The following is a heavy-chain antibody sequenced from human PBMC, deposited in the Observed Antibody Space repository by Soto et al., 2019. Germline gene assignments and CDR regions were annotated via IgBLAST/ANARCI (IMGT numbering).Heavy chain of an antibody. J-gene: IGHJ4*02. CDR3: ARDYYYDTTGPPDY. D-gene: IGHD3-22*01. Sequence: ASVKVSCKASGYSFTSYGISWVRQAPGQGLEWLGWISTYNGHTYYRKKVQGRVTMTTDTSTSTAYMELRSLRSDDTAVYFCARDYYYDTTGPPDYWGQGTLVTVSS. V-gene: IGHV1-18*01. CDR1: GYSFTSYG. CDR2: ISTYNGHT.